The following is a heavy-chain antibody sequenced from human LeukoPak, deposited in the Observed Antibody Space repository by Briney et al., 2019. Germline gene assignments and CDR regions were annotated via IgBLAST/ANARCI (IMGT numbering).Heavy chain of an antibody. CDR3: ATGVTMVRGVIF. D-gene: IGHD3-10*01. CDR1: VYTFTGYY. CDR2: INPNSGGT. Sequence: GASVKVSCKASVYTFTGYYMHWVRQAPGQGLEWMGRINPNSGGTNYAQKFQGRVTMTRDTSISTAYMELSRLRSDDTAVYYCATGVTMVRGVIFWGQGTLVTVSS. J-gene: IGHJ4*02. V-gene: IGHV1-2*06.